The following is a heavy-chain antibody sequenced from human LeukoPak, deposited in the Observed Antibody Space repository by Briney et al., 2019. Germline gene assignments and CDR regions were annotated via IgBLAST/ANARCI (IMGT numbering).Heavy chain of an antibody. CDR3: ATGSTGFFDY. Sequence: ASVKVSCKASGITFTGYYIHWVRQAPGQGLEWMGWINPNSGGTKYAQKFQGRVTLTRDTSISTAYMDLSSLRSDDTALYYCATGSTGFFDYWGQGTLVTGSS. J-gene: IGHJ4*02. CDR1: GITFTGYY. V-gene: IGHV1-2*02. D-gene: IGHD1-1*01. CDR2: INPNSGGT.